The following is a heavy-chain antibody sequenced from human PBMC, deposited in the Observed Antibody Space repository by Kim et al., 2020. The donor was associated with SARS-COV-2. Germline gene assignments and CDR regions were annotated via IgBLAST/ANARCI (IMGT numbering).Heavy chain of an antibody. D-gene: IGHD6-13*01. Sequence: PSLKSRVTISVDTSKNQFSLKLGSVSAADTAVYYCAISIAAAGTAEYFDYWGQGTLVTVSS. V-gene: IGHV4-59*01. CDR3: AISIAAAGTAEYFDY. J-gene: IGHJ4*02.